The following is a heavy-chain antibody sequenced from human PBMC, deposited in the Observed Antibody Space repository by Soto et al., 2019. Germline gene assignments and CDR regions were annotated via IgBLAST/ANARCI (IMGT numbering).Heavy chain of an antibody. V-gene: IGHV1-24*01. CDR2: FDPEDGET. Sequence: ASVKVSCKVSGYTLTELSMHWVRQAPGKGLEWMGGFDPEDGETIYAQKFQGRVTMTEDTSTDTAYMELSSLRSEDTAVYYCASSLDYGNYPNYFDYWGQGTLVTVSS. D-gene: IGHD4-17*01. J-gene: IGHJ4*02. CDR3: ASSLDYGNYPNYFDY. CDR1: GYTLTELS.